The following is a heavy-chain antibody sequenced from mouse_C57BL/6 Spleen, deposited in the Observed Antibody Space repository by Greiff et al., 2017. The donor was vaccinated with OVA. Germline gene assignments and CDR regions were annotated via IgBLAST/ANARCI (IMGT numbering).Heavy chain of an antibody. Sequence: QVQLKQPGAELVRPGTSVKLSCKASGYTFTSYWMHWVKQRPGQGLEWIGVIDPSDSYTNYNQKFKGKATLTVDTSSGTAYMQLSSLTSEDSAVYYCARHDYSWFAYWGQGTLVTVAA. D-gene: IGHD1-1*01. CDR1: GYTFTSYW. J-gene: IGHJ3*01. CDR2: IDPSDSYT. V-gene: IGHV1-59*01. CDR3: ARHDYSWFAY.